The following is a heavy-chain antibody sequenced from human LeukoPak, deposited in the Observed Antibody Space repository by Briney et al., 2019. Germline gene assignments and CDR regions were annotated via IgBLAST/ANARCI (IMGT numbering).Heavy chain of an antibody. CDR2: ISYSSGSI. CDR1: GFSFSAYS. CDR3: ATDLRIGAAAISPWVDP. Sequence: GGSLRLSCAASGFSFSAYSKNWVRQAPGKGLEWVSYISYSSGSIYYADSVKGRFTVSRDNAKNSLYLQMNSLRAEDTAVYYCATDLRIGAAAISPWVDPWGQGTLVTVSS. V-gene: IGHV3-48*01. D-gene: IGHD2-2*02. J-gene: IGHJ5*02.